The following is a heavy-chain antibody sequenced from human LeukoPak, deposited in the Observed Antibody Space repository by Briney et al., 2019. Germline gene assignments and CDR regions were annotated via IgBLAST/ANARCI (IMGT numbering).Heavy chain of an antibody. CDR2: IYPGDSDT. V-gene: IGHV5-51*01. CDR1: GYSFTSYW. J-gene: IGHJ2*01. Sequence: GESLKISCKGSGYSFTSYWIGWVRQMPGKGLEWMGIIYPGDSDTRYSPSFQGQVTISADKSISTAYLQWSSLEASDTAMYYCARGAYNSGWFFDLWGRGTLVTVSS. CDR3: ARGAYNSGWFFDL. D-gene: IGHD3-10*01.